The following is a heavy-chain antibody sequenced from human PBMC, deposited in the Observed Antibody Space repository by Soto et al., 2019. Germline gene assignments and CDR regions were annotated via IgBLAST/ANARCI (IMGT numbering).Heavy chain of an antibody. J-gene: IGHJ4*02. CDR1: GYTFTSYA. CDR2: INAGNGNT. D-gene: IGHD3-10*01. V-gene: IGHV1-3*01. CDR3: ARESSMVRDFDY. Sequence: QVQLVQSGAEVKKPGASVKVSCKASGYTFTSYAMHWVRQAPGQRLEWMGWINAGNGNTKYSQKFQGRVTITRDTSASTAYMELSSLRSDDTAVYYCARESSMVRDFDYWGQGTLVTVSS.